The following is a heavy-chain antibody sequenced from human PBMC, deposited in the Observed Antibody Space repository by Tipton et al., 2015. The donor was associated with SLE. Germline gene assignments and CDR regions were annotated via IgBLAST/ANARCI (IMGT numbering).Heavy chain of an antibody. CDR3: TTPYGSGSRYYFDY. D-gene: IGHD3-10*01. CDR2: IKSKTDGGTT. CDR1: GFTFSNAW. J-gene: IGHJ4*02. V-gene: IGHV3-15*01. Sequence: SLRLSCAASGFTFSNAWMSWVRQAPGKGLEWVGRIKSKTDGGTTDYAAPVKGRFTISRDDSKNTLYLQMNSLKTEDTAVYYCTTPYGSGSRYYFDYWGQGTLVTVSS.